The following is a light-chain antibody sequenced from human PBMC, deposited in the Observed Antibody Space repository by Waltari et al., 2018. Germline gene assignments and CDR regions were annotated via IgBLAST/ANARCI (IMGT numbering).Light chain of an antibody. Sequence: MQLTQSPSSLSASVGDRVTVTCRASQTINTYINWYQMKPGKAPKLLIYVTNGLRSGVPSRFSGHGSGTDFSLTISSLQPEDFATYFCLQDYNYPWTFGQGTKVEIK. CDR1: QTINTY. CDR2: VTN. V-gene: IGKV1-6*02. J-gene: IGKJ1*01. CDR3: LQDYNYPWT.